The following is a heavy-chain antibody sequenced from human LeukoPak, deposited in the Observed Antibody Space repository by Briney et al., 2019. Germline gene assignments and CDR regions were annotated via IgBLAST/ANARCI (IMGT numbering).Heavy chain of an antibody. V-gene: IGHV3-74*01. CDR3: ARVDYYGSCCQNDY. Sequence: HPGGSLRLSCAASGFTVSSNYMSWVRQAPGKGLVWVSRINSDGSSTSYADSVKGRFTISRDNAKNTLYLQMNSLRAEDTAVYYCARVDYYGSCCQNDYWGQGTLVTVSS. D-gene: IGHD3-10*01. J-gene: IGHJ4*02. CDR1: GFTVSSNY. CDR2: INSDGSST.